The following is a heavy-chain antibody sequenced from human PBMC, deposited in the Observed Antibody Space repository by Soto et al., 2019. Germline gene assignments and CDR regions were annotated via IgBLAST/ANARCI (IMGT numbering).Heavy chain of an antibody. CDR1: GFSLSDYS. CDR3: AGSSDDGRDN. J-gene: IGHJ4*02. CDR2: ISSSSSFI. V-gene: IGHV3-21*01. D-gene: IGHD1-26*01. Sequence: EVQLVDSGGGLVKPGGSLRLSCAASGFSLSDYSMNWIRQAPGKGLEWVASISSSSSFIHYAESMKGRFTISRDNAKNSLYLQTNSLPAEDTAVYYCAGSSDDGRDNWGQGTLVTVSS.